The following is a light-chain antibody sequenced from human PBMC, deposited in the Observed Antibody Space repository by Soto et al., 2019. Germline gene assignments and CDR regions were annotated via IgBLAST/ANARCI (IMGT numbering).Light chain of an antibody. Sequence: DIQMTQSPSSLSASVGDRVTITCRASQTISTYLNWYQQKPGKAPRLLIYDASSLLSGVPSRFRGSGSGTDFTLTIASLQPEDFSTDYCQQSDSTPYTFGQGTKVEI. CDR1: QTISTY. CDR2: DAS. V-gene: IGKV1-39*01. J-gene: IGKJ2*01. CDR3: QQSDSTPYT.